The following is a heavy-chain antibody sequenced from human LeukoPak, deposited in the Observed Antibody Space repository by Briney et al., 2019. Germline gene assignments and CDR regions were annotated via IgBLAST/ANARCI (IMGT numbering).Heavy chain of an antibody. CDR3: AREHSSGSYDAFDI. CDR2: IIPIFGTA. J-gene: IGHJ3*02. CDR1: GGTFSSYA. Sequence: SVKVSRKASGGTFSSYAISWVRQAPGQGLEWMGGIIPIFGTANYAQKFQGRVTITADESTSTAYMELSSLRSEDTAVYYCAREHSSGSYDAFDIWGQGTMVTVSS. V-gene: IGHV1-69*13. D-gene: IGHD6-19*01.